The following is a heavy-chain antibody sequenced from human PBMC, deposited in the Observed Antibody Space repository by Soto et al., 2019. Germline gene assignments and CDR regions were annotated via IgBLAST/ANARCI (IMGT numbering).Heavy chain of an antibody. Sequence: ASVKVSCKASGFTFTSSAMHWVRQAPGQRLEWMGWINAGNGNTKYSQKFQGRVTITRDTSASTAYMELSSLRSEDTAVYYCARDFTGSYLGLDYWGQGTLVTVSS. V-gene: IGHV1-3*01. CDR3: ARDFTGSYLGLDY. D-gene: IGHD1-26*01. CDR1: GFTFTSSA. J-gene: IGHJ4*02. CDR2: INAGNGNT.